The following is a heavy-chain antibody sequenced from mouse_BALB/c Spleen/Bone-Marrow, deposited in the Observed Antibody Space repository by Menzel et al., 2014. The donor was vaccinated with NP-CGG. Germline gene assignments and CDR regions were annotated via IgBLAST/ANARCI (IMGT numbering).Heavy chain of an antibody. CDR2: ISGDGRST. CDR1: GFSFSNYG. Sequence: EGKLVESGGGLVQSGGSLKLSCAASGFSFSNYGMSWLRQTPEKRLEWVANISGDGRSTFYSASVKGRFTISRDNAKNNLYLQLSGLRSEDTALYYCARHSYYDQTEVSFVFWGQGTLVTVSA. V-gene: IGHV5-9-2*01. CDR3: ARHSYYDQTEVSFVF. J-gene: IGHJ3*01. D-gene: IGHD2-4*01.